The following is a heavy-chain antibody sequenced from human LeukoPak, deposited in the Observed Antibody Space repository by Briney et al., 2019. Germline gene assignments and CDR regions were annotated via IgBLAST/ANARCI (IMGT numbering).Heavy chain of an antibody. CDR3: ARAYYDILTGYFY. Sequence: GGSLRLSCAASGFTLSDYYMSWIRQAPGKGLEWVSYISSSGSTIYYADSVKGRFTISRDNAKNSLYLQMTTLRAEDTAVYYCARAYYDILTGYFYWGQGTLVTVSS. J-gene: IGHJ4*02. CDR1: GFTLSDYY. V-gene: IGHV3-11*01. D-gene: IGHD3-9*01. CDR2: ISSSGSTI.